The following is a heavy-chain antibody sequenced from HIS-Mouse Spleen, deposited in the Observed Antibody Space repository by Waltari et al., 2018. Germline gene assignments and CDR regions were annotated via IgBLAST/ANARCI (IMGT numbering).Heavy chain of an antibody. CDR1: GYTFTGYY. Sequence: QVQLVQSGAEVKKPGASVKVSCKASGYTFTGYYMHWVRQAPGQGLEWMGWINPNSGDTSISTAYMELSRLRSDDTAVYYCASDTIAVAGLTRDYWGQGTLVTVSS. D-gene: IGHD6-19*01. J-gene: IGHJ4*02. CDR3: ASDTIAVAGLTRDY. CDR2: INPNSG. V-gene: IGHV1-2*02.